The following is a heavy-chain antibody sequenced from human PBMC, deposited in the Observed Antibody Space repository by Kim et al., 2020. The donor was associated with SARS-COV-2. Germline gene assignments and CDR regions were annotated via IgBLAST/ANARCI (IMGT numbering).Heavy chain of an antibody. Sequence: SNTFYVDSVKDRFTISRDDAKNSRNLQMNNRRVEDTAVYYCAGGGGWGGDYWGRGTQVTVSS. J-gene: IGHJ4*02. D-gene: IGHD3-16*01. V-gene: IGHV3-7*04. CDR2: SNT. CDR3: AGGGGWGGDY.